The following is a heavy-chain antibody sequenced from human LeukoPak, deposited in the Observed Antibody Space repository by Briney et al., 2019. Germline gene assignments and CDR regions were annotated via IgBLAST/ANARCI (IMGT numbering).Heavy chain of an antibody. J-gene: IGHJ5*02. D-gene: IGHD2-2*01. CDR2: IYSGGYT. V-gene: IGHV3-66*01. Sequence: PGGSLRLSCAVSGFIVSSNYMTWVRQAPGKGLEWVSIIYSGGYTYSADSVKGRFTISRDSFKNTLYLQMNSLRPEDTAVYYCARVVPAATTWFDPWGQGTLVTVSS. CDR3: ARVVPAATTWFDP. CDR1: GFIVSSNY.